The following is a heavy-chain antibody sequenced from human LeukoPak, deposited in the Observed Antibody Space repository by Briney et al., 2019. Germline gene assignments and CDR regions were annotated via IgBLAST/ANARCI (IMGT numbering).Heavy chain of an antibody. CDR1: GGTFSRYA. V-gene: IGHV1-69*05. CDR3: ARASKGPRDYDYVWGSYHKLHDAFDI. CDR2: IIPIFGTA. Sequence: ASVKVSCKASGGTFSRYAISWVRQAPGQGLEWMGGIIPIFGTANYAQKFQGRVTITTDESTSTAYMELSSLRSEDTAVYYCARASKGPRDYDYVWGSYHKLHDAFDIWGQGTMVTVSS. J-gene: IGHJ3*02. D-gene: IGHD3-16*02.